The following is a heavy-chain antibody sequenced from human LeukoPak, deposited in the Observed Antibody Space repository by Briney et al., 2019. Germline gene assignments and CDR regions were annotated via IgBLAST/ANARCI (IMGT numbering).Heavy chain of an antibody. D-gene: IGHD2-2*02. CDR3: ARVPAPYQLLYLGYYMDV. CDR1: GGTFSSYA. J-gene: IGHJ6*03. V-gene: IGHV1-69*05. CDR2: IIPIFGTA. Sequence: SVTVSCKASGGTFSSYAISWVRQAPGQGLEWMGGIIPIFGTANYAQKFQGRVTITTDESTSTAYMELSSLRSEDTAVYYCARVPAPYQLLYLGYYMDVWGKGTTVTVSS.